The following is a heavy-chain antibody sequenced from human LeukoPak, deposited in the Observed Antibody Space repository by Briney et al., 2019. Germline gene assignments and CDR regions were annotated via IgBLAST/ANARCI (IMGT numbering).Heavy chain of an antibody. J-gene: IGHJ4*02. Sequence: GGSLRLSCAASGFTFSSYAMSWVRQAPGKGLEWVSAIRGSGDRTHYADSVKGRFSISRDNSKNTLYLQMNSLRAEDTAIYYCAKGVVVADALDYWGQGTLVTVSS. V-gene: IGHV3-23*01. CDR1: GFTFSSYA. CDR2: IRGSGDRT. D-gene: IGHD2-15*01. CDR3: AKGVVVADALDY.